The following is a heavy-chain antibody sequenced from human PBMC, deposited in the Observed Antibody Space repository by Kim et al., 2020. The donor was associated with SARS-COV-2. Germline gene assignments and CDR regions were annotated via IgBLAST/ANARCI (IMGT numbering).Heavy chain of an antibody. Sequence: SETLSLTCTVSGGSISSSRYYWGWIRQPPGKGLEWIGSIYYSGSTYYNPSLKSRVTISVDTSKNQFSLKLSSVTAADTAVHYCARHSSGAITRAPLDYWGQGTLVTVSS. CDR3: ARHSSGAITRAPLDY. CDR2: IYYSGST. CDR1: GGSISSSRYY. J-gene: IGHJ4*02. D-gene: IGHD6-19*01. V-gene: IGHV4-39*01.